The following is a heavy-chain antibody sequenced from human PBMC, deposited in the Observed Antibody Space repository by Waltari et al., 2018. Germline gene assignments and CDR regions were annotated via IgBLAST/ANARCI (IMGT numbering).Heavy chain of an antibody. CDR2: IYTTGTT. CDR3: ARGYTTLAY. Sequence: QVQLQESGPGLVKPSQTLSLTCTVSGGSISSGSYYWSWNRQPAGKGLEWIGRIYTTGTTHYNPSLKSRVTISVDTSKNQFSLKLSSVTVADTAVYYCARGYTTLAYWGQGTLVTVSS. J-gene: IGHJ4*02. CDR1: GGSISSGSYY. V-gene: IGHV4-61*02. D-gene: IGHD3-16*02.